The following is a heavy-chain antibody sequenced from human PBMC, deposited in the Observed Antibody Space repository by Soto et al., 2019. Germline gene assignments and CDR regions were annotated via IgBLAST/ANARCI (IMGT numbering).Heavy chain of an antibody. D-gene: IGHD6-19*01. J-gene: IGHJ6*02. CDR3: ARESVAVAGYYYYYGMDV. Sequence: SVKVSCKASGGTFSSYAISWVRQAPGQGLEWMGGIIPIFGTANYAQKFQGRVTITADESTSTAYMELSSLRSEDTAVYYCARESVAVAGYYYYYGMDVWGQGTTVTVSS. V-gene: IGHV1-69*13. CDR1: GGTFSSYA. CDR2: IIPIFGTA.